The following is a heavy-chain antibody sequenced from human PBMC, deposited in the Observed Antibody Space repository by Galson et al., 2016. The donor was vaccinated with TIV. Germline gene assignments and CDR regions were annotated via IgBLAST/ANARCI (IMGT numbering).Heavy chain of an antibody. V-gene: IGHV4-39*02. CDR3: VRRRARCRRGFDH. J-gene: IGHJ4*01. CDR2: IFYTGSI. D-gene: IGHD4/OR15-4a*01. Sequence: TLSLTCSISGDSINSGRYYWGWIRHSPGKGLEWLDSIFYTGSIHAHPSLESRPTMSVDTFQSHIPLKLRSMGATDTAGYYCVRRRARCRRGFDHWGRGILVTVSS. CDR1: GDSINSGRYY.